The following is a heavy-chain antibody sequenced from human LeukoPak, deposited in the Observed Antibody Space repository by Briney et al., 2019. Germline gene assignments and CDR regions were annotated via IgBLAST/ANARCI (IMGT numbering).Heavy chain of an antibody. V-gene: IGHV3-23*01. Sequence: GGSLRLSCAASGFTFTTYAMSWVRQARGRGLEWVSTISGSGSSTYYADSVRGRFTISRDNSKNTLYLQMNSLRGEDTAVYYCAKYPSYYVPFDYWGQGTLVTVSS. D-gene: IGHD1-26*01. CDR2: ISGSGSST. J-gene: IGHJ4*02. CDR3: AKYPSYYVPFDY. CDR1: GFTFTTYA.